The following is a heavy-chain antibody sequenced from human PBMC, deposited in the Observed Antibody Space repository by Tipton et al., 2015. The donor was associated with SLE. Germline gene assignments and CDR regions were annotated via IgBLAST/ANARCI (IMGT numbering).Heavy chain of an antibody. CDR3: ARQRVRGSGNNPALGD. D-gene: IGHD3-10*01. V-gene: IGHV3-21*01. Sequence: GSLRLSCAASGFVFSTYNMNWVRQAPGKGLEWVSFISTTGNSVDYADSVKGRFTISRDNAKNSLFLQMSSLRVDDTAVYFCARQRVRGSGNNPALGDWGQGTLVTVSS. J-gene: IGHJ4*02. CDR1: GFVFSTYN. CDR2: ISTTGNSV.